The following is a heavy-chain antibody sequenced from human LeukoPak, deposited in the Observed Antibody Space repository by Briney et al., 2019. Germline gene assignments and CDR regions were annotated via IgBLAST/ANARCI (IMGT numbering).Heavy chain of an antibody. D-gene: IGHD3-22*01. CDR3: AGSSRSDYSLPLGDY. V-gene: IGHV4-39*01. CDR1: DGSISSTTYY. Sequence: ETLSLTCTVSDGSISSTTYYWGWIRQPPGKGLEWIGTIYYSGSSYYNPSLKSRVTISVDTSKNQFSLKLSSVTAADTAVYYCAGSSRSDYSLPLGDYWGQGTLVTVSS. CDR2: IYYSGSS. J-gene: IGHJ4*02.